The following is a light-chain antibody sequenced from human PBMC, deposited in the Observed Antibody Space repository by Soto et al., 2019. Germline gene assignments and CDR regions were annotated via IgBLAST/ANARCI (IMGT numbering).Light chain of an antibody. CDR2: AAT. J-gene: IGKJ1*01. V-gene: IGKV1-17*03. Sequence: DIQMTQSPSDMSASVGDRVTITCRASQDISNFLAWFQQRPGKAPKRLIYAATTLESGFPSRFSGSGSGTEFTLTIRSLQPEDFATYYCHPHKSYPRTFGQGTQVEIK. CDR3: HPHKSYPRT. CDR1: QDISNF.